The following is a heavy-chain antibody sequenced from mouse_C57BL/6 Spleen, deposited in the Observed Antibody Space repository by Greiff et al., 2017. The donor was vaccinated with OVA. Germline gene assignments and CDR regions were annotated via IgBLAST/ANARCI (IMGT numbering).Heavy chain of an antibody. CDR2: ISDGGSYT. Sequence: EVQLQESGGGLVKPGGSLKLSCAASGFTFSSYAMSWVRQTPEKRLEWVATISDGGSYTYYPANVKGRFTISRDNAKNNLYLQMSHLKSEDTAMDYGEREYDYDGFDYWGQGTTLTVSS. V-gene: IGHV5-4*01. D-gene: IGHD2-4*01. CDR1: GFTFSSYA. J-gene: IGHJ2*01. CDR3: EREYDYDGFDY.